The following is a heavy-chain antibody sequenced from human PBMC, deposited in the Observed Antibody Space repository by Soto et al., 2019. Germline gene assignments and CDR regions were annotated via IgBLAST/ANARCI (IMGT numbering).Heavy chain of an antibody. Sequence: QVQLVQSGAEVKKPGASVKVSCKASGYTFTSYYMHWVRQAPGQGLEWMGIINPSGGSTSYAQKFQXXVXMXXDTSTSTVYIELSRRRSEDTAVYYCARGMRGIGDYWGQGTLVTVSS. CDR3: ARGMRGIGDY. D-gene: IGHD6-13*01. V-gene: IGHV1-46*01. CDR2: INPSGGST. CDR1: GYTFTSYY. J-gene: IGHJ4*02.